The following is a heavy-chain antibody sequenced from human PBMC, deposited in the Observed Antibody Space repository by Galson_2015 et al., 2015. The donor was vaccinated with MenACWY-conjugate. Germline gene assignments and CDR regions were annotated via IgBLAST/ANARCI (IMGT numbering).Heavy chain of an antibody. CDR2: IKSKTDGGTT. D-gene: IGHD3-10*01. Sequence: SLRLSCAASGFTFSNAWMSWVRQAPGKGLEWVGRIKSKTDGGTTDYAAPVKGRFTISRGDSKNTLYLQMNSLKTEDTAVYYCTTGPAMVRGVMSYYGMDVWGQGTTVTVSS. CDR3: TTGPAMVRGVMSYYGMDV. J-gene: IGHJ6*02. CDR1: GFTFSNAW. V-gene: IGHV3-15*01.